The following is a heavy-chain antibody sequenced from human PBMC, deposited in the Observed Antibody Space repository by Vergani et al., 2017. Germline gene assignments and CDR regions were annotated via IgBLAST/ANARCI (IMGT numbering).Heavy chain of an antibody. D-gene: IGHD2-2*01. J-gene: IGHJ6*03. CDR2: IKSKTDGGTT. CDR3: TTVKHVVVPDAIAPWDYYYYYMDV. Sequence: EVQLVESGGGLVKPGGSLRLSCAASGFTFSNAWMSWVRQAPGKGLEWVGRIKSKTDGGTTEYAAPVKGRFTISRDDTKNTLYLQMNSLKTEDTAVYYCTTVKHVVVPDAIAPWDYYYYYMDVWGKGTTVTV. V-gene: IGHV3-15*01. CDR1: GFTFSNAW.